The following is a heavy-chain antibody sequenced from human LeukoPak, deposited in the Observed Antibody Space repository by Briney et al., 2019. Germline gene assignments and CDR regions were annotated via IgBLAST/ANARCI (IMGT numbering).Heavy chain of an antibody. Sequence: GGSLRLSCAASGFGFSRYWMHWVRQAPGKGLVWVSRINSDGINTSYADSVKGRFTISRDNAKNTLNLQMNSLRAEDTAVYYCARDLGQYYDTSDNWFDPWGQGTLVTVSS. CDR3: ARDLGQYYDTSDNWFDP. CDR2: INSDGINT. CDR1: GFGFSRYW. V-gene: IGHV3-74*01. J-gene: IGHJ5*02. D-gene: IGHD3-22*01.